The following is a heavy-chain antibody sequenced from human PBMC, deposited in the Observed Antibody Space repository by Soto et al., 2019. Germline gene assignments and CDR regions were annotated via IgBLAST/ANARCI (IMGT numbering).Heavy chain of an antibody. CDR3: ARSTGSGWTGDAFDI. CDR1: SGSISSSIYY. J-gene: IGHJ3*02. Sequence: SETLSLTCTVSSGSISSSIYYWGWIRQPPGMGLEWIGSISYSGNTYYSPSLKSRVTISVDTSKYQFSLKLTSVTAADTAVYYCARSTGSGWTGDAFDIWGQGTMVT. CDR2: ISYSGNT. D-gene: IGHD6-19*01. V-gene: IGHV4-39*01.